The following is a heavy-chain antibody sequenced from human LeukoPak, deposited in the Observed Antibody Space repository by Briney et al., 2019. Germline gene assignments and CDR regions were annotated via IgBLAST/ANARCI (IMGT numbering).Heavy chain of an antibody. CDR1: GGTFSSYA. CDR2: IIPIFGTA. Sequence: SVKVSCKASGGTFSSYAISWVRQAPGQGLEWMGRIIPIFGTANYAQKFQGRVTITTDESTSTAYMELSSLRSEDTAVYYCARQGVQPSYYDSSGTGLYFDYWGQGTLATVSS. V-gene: IGHV1-69*05. J-gene: IGHJ4*02. CDR3: ARQGVQPSYYDSSGTGLYFDY. D-gene: IGHD3-22*01.